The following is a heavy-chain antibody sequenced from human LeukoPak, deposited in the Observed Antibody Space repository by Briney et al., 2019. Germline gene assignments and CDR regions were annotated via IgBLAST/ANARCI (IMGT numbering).Heavy chain of an antibody. D-gene: IGHD6-19*01. V-gene: IGHV3-30-3*01. Sequence: GGSLRLSCAASGFTFSSYAMHWVRQAPGKGLEWVAVISYDGSNKYYADSVKGRFIISRDNSKNTLYLQMNSLRAEDTAVYYCARGAVAGTNWFDPWGQGTLVTVSS. J-gene: IGHJ5*02. CDR2: ISYDGSNK. CDR1: GFTFSSYA. CDR3: ARGAVAGTNWFDP.